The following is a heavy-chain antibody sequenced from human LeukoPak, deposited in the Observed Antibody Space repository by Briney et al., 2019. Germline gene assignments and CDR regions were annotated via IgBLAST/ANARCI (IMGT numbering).Heavy chain of an antibody. CDR1: GGSISSYY. Sequence: PSETLSLTCTVSGGSISSYYWSWIRQPPGKGLEWIGYIYYSGSTNYNPSLKSRVTISVDTTKNQFSLKLSSVTAADTAVYYCATSMVRGVISPLSYWGQGTLVTVSS. CDR2: IYYSGST. D-gene: IGHD3-10*01. J-gene: IGHJ4*02. CDR3: ATSMVRGVISPLSY. V-gene: IGHV4-59*08.